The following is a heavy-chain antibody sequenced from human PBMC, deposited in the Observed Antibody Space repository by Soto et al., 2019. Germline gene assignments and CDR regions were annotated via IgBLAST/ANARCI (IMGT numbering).Heavy chain of an antibody. CDR2: IYYSGST. D-gene: IGHD3-10*02. Sequence: SETLSLTCTVSGGSISSYYWSWIRQPPGKGLEWIGYIYYSGSTNYNPSLKSRVTISVDTSKNQFSLKLSSVTAADTAVYYCASHTMLDAFDIWGQGTMVTVSS. CDR1: GGSISSYY. V-gene: IGHV4-59*08. J-gene: IGHJ3*02. CDR3: ASHTMLDAFDI.